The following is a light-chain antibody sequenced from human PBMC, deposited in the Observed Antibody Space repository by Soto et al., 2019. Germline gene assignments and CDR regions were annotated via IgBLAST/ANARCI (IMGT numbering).Light chain of an antibody. J-gene: IGKJ1*01. Sequence: DIQMTQSPSTLSASVGDRVIITCRASQSISSWLAWYQQKPGKAPNLLIYTASTLKSGVPSRFSGSGSGTEFTLTISSLQPDDFATYYCQQYDNDSWTFGQGTKVDI. CDR1: QSISSW. CDR3: QQYDNDSWT. V-gene: IGKV1-5*03. CDR2: TAS.